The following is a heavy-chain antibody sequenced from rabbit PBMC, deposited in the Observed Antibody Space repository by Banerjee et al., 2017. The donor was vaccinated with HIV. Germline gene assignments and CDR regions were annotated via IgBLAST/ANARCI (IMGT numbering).Heavy chain of an antibody. Sequence: QSLEESGGDLVKPGASLTLTCKASGIDFSSGYDMCWVRQAPGKGLEWIGCIYAGSSGSTWYASWAKGRFTISKASSTTVTLQMTSLTAADTATYFCAREGSAWGEFNLWGQGTLVTVS. J-gene: IGHJ4*01. D-gene: IGHD4-1*01. CDR1: GIDFSSGYD. CDR2: IYAGSSGST. CDR3: AREGSAWGEFNL. V-gene: IGHV1S40*01.